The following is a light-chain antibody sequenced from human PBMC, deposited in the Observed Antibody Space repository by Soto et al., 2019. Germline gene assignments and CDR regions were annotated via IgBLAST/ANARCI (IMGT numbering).Light chain of an antibody. V-gene: IGKV3-20*01. Sequence: EIVLTQSPGTLSLSPGERATLSCRASQSVSSSYLAWYQQKPGQPPRLLIFGASSRATGIPDRFSGSGSGTDFTLTISRLEPEDFAVYYCQQYGSSRTFGQGTKVEIK. J-gene: IGKJ1*01. CDR1: QSVSSSY. CDR3: QQYGSSRT. CDR2: GAS.